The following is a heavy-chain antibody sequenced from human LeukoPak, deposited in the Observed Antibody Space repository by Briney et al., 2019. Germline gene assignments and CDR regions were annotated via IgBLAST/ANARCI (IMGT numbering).Heavy chain of an antibody. J-gene: IGHJ6*03. CDR1: GFTFSSYA. V-gene: IGHV3-48*01. CDR3: ARRNNYYMDV. Sequence: GGSLRLSCAASGFTFSSYAMSWVRQAPGKGLEWVSYISSSSGTIYYADSVKGRFTISRDNAKNSLYLQMNSLRAEDTAVYYCARRNNYYMDVWGKGTTVTISS. D-gene: IGHD1-14*01. CDR2: ISSSSGTI.